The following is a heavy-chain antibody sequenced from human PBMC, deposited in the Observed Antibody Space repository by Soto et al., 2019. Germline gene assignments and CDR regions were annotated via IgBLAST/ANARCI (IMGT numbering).Heavy chain of an antibody. CDR2: ISYDGSNK. CDR1: GFTFSSYG. D-gene: IGHD1-26*01. V-gene: IGHV3-30*18. J-gene: IGHJ5*02. CDR3: AKDPIVYSGSYPNWFDP. Sequence: PGGSLRLSCAASGFTFSSYGMHWVRQAPGKGLEWVAVISYDGSNKYYADSVKGRFTISRDDSKNTLYLQMNSLRAEDTAVYYCAKDPIVYSGSYPNWFDPWGHGTLVTVSS.